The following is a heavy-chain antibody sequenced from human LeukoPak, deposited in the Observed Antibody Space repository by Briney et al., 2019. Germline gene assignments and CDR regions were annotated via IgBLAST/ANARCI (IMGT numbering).Heavy chain of an antibody. CDR2: ISGSGSST. CDR1: GFIFRSYA. J-gene: IGHJ4*02. D-gene: IGHD5-24*01. Sequence: GGSLRLSCAASGFIFRSYAMSWVRQAPGKGLAWVSGISGSGSSTYYADSVKGRFTISRDNSKNTLYLQMNSLRAEDTAVYYCAKDWPRMATTSGLDYWGQGTLVTVSS. CDR3: AKDWPRMATTSGLDY. V-gene: IGHV3-23*01.